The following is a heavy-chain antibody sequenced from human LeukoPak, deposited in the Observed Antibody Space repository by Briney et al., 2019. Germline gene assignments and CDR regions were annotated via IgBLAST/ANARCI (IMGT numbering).Heavy chain of an antibody. V-gene: IGHV3-43D*03. CDR1: GFTYTNYW. D-gene: IGHD6-19*01. CDR2: ISWDGGST. J-gene: IGHJ6*03. Sequence: GGSLRLSCAASGFTYTNYWMAWVRQAPGKGLEWVSLISWDGGSTYYADSVKGRFTISRDNSKNSLYLQMNSLRAEDTALYYCAKVGGSGWSTYYMDVWGKGTTVTVSS. CDR3: AKVGGSGWSTYYMDV.